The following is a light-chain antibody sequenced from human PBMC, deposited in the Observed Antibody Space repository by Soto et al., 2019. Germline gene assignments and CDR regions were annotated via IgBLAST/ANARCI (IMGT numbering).Light chain of an antibody. V-gene: IGKV1-5*03. CDR2: KAS. J-gene: IGKJ2*01. CDR3: QQYGSLYP. Sequence: DIQMTQSPSTLSASVGDRVTITCRASQSISSWLAWYQQKPGKAPKLLIYKASSLESGVPSRFSGSGSGTELILTISSLQLEDSATYYCQQYGSLYPFAQGTKLEIK. CDR1: QSISSW.